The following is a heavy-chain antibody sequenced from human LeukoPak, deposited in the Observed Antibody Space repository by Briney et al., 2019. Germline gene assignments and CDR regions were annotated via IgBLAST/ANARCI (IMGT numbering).Heavy chain of an antibody. J-gene: IGHJ4*02. CDR3: AKGLSIASSFFDY. V-gene: IGHV3-48*03. CDR1: GFTFSSYE. CDR2: ISSSGTTI. Sequence: QAGGSLRLSCAASGFTFSSYEMNWVRQAPGKGLEWVSYISSSGTTIYYADSVKGRFTISRDNAKNSLYLQMNSLRAEDTAVYFCAKGLSIASSFFDYWGQGTLVTVSS. D-gene: IGHD3-3*02.